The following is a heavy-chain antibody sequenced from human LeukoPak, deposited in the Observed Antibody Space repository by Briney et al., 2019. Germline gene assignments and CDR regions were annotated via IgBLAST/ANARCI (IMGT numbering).Heavy chain of an antibody. Sequence: GGSLRLSCAASGFTFSNYDMHWVRQLTGKGLEWVSGIGIAGDTYYVGSVKGRFTISRENAKNSLHLQMNSLRAGDTAVYYCVRGGELRSGWFDLWGRGNLVSVSS. J-gene: IGHJ2*01. D-gene: IGHD3-9*01. CDR1: GFTFSNYD. CDR3: VRGGELRSGWFDL. V-gene: IGHV3-13*01. CDR2: IGIAGDT.